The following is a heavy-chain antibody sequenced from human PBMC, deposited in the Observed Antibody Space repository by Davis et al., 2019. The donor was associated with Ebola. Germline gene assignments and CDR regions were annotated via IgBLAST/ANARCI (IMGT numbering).Heavy chain of an antibody. CDR3: AKDNRNIWSEV. D-gene: IGHD2/OR15-2a*01. CDR1: GFTFSTYL. CDR2: HGTSAHT. Sequence: GGPLRPPCSAPGFTFSTYLMSWVRQAPGKGLEWVSTHGTSAHTYYADSVKGRFTSSRDNSKNTLYLQMNGLRVEDTAIYYCAKDNRNIWSEVWGQGTMVTVSS. V-gene: IGHV3-23*01. J-gene: IGHJ3*01.